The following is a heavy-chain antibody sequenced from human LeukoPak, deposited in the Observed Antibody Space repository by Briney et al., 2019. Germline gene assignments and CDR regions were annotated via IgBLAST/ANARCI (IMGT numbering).Heavy chain of an antibody. D-gene: IGHD1-14*01. CDR1: GGSISSYY. V-gene: IGHV4-59*08. Sequence: SETLSLTCTVSGGSISSYYWSWIRQPPGKGLEYIGNIYYSGNTNSNPSLNSRVTISVDTSKNQFSLKLSSVTAADKAVYYCARRGSGASLEYYFDLWGRGTLVTVSS. CDR3: ARRGSGASLEYYFDL. CDR2: IYYSGNT. J-gene: IGHJ2*01.